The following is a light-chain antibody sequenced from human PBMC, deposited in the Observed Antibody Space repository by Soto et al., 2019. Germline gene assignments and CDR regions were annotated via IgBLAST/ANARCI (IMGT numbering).Light chain of an antibody. J-gene: IGKJ2*01. V-gene: IGKV1-5*03. Sequence: DIQMTQSPSTLSASVGDRVTITCRARQSISSWLAWYQQKPGKAPKLLIYKASSLESGVPSRFSGSGSGTEFTLTISSLQPDDFATYYCQQYKTYLYTFGQGTKLEIK. CDR2: KAS. CDR1: QSISSW. CDR3: QQYKTYLYT.